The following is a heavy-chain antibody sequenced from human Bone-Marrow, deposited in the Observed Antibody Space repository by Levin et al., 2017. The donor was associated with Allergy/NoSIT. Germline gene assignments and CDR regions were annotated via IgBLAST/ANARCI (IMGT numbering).Heavy chain of an antibody. Sequence: PGGSLRLSCTASGFTLSNYWMTWVRQAPGKGLEWVANIKQDGSEKHYVDSVKGRFTISRDNAKNSVFLQMKRLRVDDTAVYYCARGRAVEYYFDSWGQGILVTVSS. CDR1: GFTLSNYW. J-gene: IGHJ4*02. V-gene: IGHV3-7*01. CDR3: ARGRAVEYYFDS. CDR2: IKQDGSEK. D-gene: IGHD6-19*01.